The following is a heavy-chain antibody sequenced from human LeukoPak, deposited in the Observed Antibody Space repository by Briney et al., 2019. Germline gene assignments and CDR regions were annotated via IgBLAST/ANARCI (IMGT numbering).Heavy chain of an antibody. D-gene: IGHD6-19*01. CDR1: GYTFINNW. Sequence: GASVKVSCKASGYTFINNWMHWVRQAPGQGLEWMGIINPTGGATTYGQQFQGRVTMTRDMSTSTIYMELSSLRSEDSAMYYCARVGSVAAVGDYWGQGTLVTVSS. CDR2: INPTGGAT. J-gene: IGHJ4*02. CDR3: ARVGSVAAVGDY. V-gene: IGHV1-46*01.